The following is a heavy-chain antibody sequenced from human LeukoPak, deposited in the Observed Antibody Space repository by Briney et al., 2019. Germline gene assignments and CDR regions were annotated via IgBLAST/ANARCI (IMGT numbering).Heavy chain of an antibody. V-gene: IGHV4-38-2*02. D-gene: IGHD3-16*02. CDR3: ARGRGDYVWGSYRWYYFDY. CDR1: GYSISSGYY. J-gene: IGHJ4*02. CDR2: IYHSGST. Sequence: SETLSLTCTVSGYSISSGYYWGWIRQPPGKGLEWIGSIYHSGSTYYNPSLKSRVTISVDTSKNQFSLKLSSVTAADTAVYYCARGRGDYVWGSYRWYYFDYWGQGTLVTVSS.